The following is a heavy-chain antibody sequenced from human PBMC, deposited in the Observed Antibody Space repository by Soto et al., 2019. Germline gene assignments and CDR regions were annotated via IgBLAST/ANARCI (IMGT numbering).Heavy chain of an antibody. V-gene: IGHV4-4*02. J-gene: IGHJ4*02. CDR2: IYHSGST. D-gene: IGHD3-22*01. Sequence: QVQLQESGPGLVKPSGTLSLTCAVSGGSISSSNWWSWVRQPPGKGLEWIGEIYHSGSTNYNPSLKSRVPISVDKSKNQFSLKLSSVTAADTAVYYCARDYYDSLGGRSSFDYWGQGTLVTVSS. CDR3: ARDYYDSLGGRSSFDY. CDR1: GGSISSSNW.